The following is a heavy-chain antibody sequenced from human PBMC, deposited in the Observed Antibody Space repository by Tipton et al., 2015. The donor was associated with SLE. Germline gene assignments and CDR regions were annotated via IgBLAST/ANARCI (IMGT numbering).Heavy chain of an antibody. CDR1: GFTFDDYA. D-gene: IGHD5-12*01. CDR2: ISWNSGSI. J-gene: IGHJ6*02. V-gene: IGHV3-9*01. CDR3: AKDIVATTPIYGMDV. Sequence: SLRLSCAASGFTFDDYAMHWVRQAPGKGLEWVSSISWNSGSIVYADSVKGRFTISRDNAKNSLYLQMNSLRAEDTAVYYCAKDIVATTPIYGMDVWGQGTTVTASS.